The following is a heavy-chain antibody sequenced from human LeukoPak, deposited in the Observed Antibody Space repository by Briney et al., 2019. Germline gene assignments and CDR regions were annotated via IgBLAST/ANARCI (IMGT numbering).Heavy chain of an antibody. Sequence: AGGSLRLSCAASGFTFSAYDMNWVRQAPGKGLEWVSYISRDSAFVYYADSVKGRLTISRDSAKNSLYLQMESLRGEDTAVYYCARDDASTARASGMDVWGIGTTVTVSS. CDR1: GFTFSAYD. CDR2: ISRDSAFV. CDR3: ARDDASTARASGMDV. V-gene: IGHV3-21*01. D-gene: IGHD6-6*01. J-gene: IGHJ6*04.